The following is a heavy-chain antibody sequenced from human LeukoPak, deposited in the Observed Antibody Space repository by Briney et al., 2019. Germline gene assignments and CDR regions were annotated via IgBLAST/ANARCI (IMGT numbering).Heavy chain of an antibody. CDR1: GFTFSSYW. Sequence: GGSLRLSCAASGFTFSSYWMGWVRQAPGKGLEWVANIKQDGSEKYYVDSVKGRFTISRDNAKNSLYLQMNSLRAEDTAVYYCARGMKRFLEWLSSALDYWGQGTLVTVSS. D-gene: IGHD3-3*01. V-gene: IGHV3-7*01. J-gene: IGHJ4*02. CDR3: ARGMKRFLEWLSSALDY. CDR2: IKQDGSEK.